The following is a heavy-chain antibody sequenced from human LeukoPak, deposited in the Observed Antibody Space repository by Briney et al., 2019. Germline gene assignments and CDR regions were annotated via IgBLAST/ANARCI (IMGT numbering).Heavy chain of an antibody. CDR3: AKSDSGWYGETFDY. CDR2: ISGSGGST. D-gene: IGHD6-19*01. CDR1: GFTFSSYA. Sequence: GGSLRLSCAASGFTFSSYAMSRVRQAPGKGLEWVSAISGSGGSTYYADSVKGRFTISRDNSKNTLYLQMNSLRAEDTAVYYCAKSDSGWYGETFDYWGQGTLVTVSS. V-gene: IGHV3-23*01. J-gene: IGHJ4*02.